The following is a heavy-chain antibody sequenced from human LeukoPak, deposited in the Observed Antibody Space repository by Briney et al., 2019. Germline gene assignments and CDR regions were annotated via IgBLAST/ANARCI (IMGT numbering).Heavy chain of an antibody. Sequence: GGSLRLSCTASGFTFGDYDMSWVRQAPGKGLEWVGFSRSKVHGGSSEYAASVKVSFTISKDTSKRIVHMQMNSVKTKDTASFYWTKLGDGYLGALDYWGQGTLVTVSS. J-gene: IGHJ4*02. V-gene: IGHV3-49*04. D-gene: IGHD5-24*01. CDR1: GFTFGDYD. CDR3: TKLGDGYLGALDY. CDR2: SRSKVHGGSS.